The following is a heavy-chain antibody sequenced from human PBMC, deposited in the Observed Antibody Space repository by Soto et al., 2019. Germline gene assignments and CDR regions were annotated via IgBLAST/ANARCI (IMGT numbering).Heavy chain of an antibody. J-gene: IGHJ4*02. D-gene: IGHD2-2*01. CDR2: ISGSGGST. V-gene: IGHV3-23*01. CDR3: AKDHCSSTSCYYWDY. CDR1: GFTFSSYA. Sequence: GGSLRLSCAASGFTFSSYAMSWVRQAPGKGLEWVSAISGSGGSTYYADSVKGRFTISRDNSKNTLYLQMNSLRAEDTAVYYCAKDHCSSTSCYYWDYWGQGTLVTVSS.